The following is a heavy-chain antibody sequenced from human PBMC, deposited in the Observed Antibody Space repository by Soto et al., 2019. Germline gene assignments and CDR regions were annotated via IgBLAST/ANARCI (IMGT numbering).Heavy chain of an antibody. Sequence: SETLCLTCTVSGGSIGSYYWSWIRQPPGKGLEWIGYIYYSGSTNYNPSLKSRVTISVDTSKNQFSLKLSSVTAADTAVYYCSRYIMGTNYYYYGIDVWGQGTTVTVSS. CDR3: SRYIMGTNYYYYGIDV. J-gene: IGHJ6*02. CDR1: GGSIGSYY. D-gene: IGHD5-12*01. CDR2: IYYSGST. V-gene: IGHV4-59*01.